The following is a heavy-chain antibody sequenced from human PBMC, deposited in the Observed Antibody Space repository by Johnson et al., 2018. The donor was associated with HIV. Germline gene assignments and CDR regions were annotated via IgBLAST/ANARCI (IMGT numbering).Heavy chain of an antibody. D-gene: IGHD3-22*01. V-gene: IGHV3-13*01. CDR1: GFTLSSYD. CDR2: IDTAGDT. CDR3: AMPYYFDSGVYQ. J-gene: IGHJ3*01. Sequence: VQLVESGGGLVQPGGSLRLSCAASGFTLSSYDMHWVRQATGKGLEWVSEIDTAGDTYYPGSVKGRFTISRDNSKNTLYLQMNSLRVEDMGIYYCAMPYYFDSGVYQWGQGTMVTVSS.